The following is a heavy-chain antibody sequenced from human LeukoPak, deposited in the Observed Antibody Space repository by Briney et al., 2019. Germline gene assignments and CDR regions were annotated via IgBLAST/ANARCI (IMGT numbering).Heavy chain of an antibody. CDR1: GGSINSSSYY. CDR2: ISTSSIYI. D-gene: IGHD1-1*01. V-gene: IGHV3-21*01. J-gene: IGHJ4*02. Sequence: ETLSLTCTVSGGSINSSSYYWGWIRQPPGKGLEWVSSISTSSIYIYYADSLKGRFTISRDNAKNSLYLQMNSLRADDTAFYFCASGIRERGFDYWGQGTLVTVSS. CDR3: ASGIRERGFDY.